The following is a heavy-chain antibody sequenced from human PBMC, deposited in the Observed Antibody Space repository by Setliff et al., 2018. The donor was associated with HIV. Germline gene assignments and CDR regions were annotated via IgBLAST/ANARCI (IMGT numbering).Heavy chain of an antibody. CDR2: IYYNGNT. V-gene: IGHV4-39*01. J-gene: IGHJ4*02. CDR3: AAAEGQGPWYFFDN. Sequence: SETLSLTCSVSGASISSPIYYWGWIRQAPGKGLEWIGNIYYNGNTNYKPSLERRLTISVDTSKNQFTLSLSSVTATDTALYFCAAAEGQGPWYFFDNWGQGTQVTVSS. CDR1: GASISSPIYY. D-gene: IGHD6-13*01.